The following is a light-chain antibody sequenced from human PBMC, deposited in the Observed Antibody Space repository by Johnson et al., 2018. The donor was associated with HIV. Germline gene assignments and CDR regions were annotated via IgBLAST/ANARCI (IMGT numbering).Light chain of an antibody. Sequence: QSVLTQPPSVSAAPGQKVTISCSGSSSNIGNNYVSWYQQVPGTAPKLLIYDNNRRPSGIPGRFSGSKSGPSAHTGTTGLQTGDEADYYCGTWDTSLSASYVFGTGTKVTVL. CDR3: GTWDTSLSASYV. V-gene: IGLV1-51*01. CDR1: SSNIGNNY. J-gene: IGLJ1*01. CDR2: DNN.